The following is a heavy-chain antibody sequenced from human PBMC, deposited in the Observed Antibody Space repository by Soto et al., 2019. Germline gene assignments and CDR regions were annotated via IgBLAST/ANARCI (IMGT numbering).Heavy chain of an antibody. CDR2: IYYSGST. J-gene: IGHJ4*02. Sequence: QLQLQESGPGLVKPSETLSLTCTVSGGSISSSSYYWGWIRQPPGKGLEWIGSIYYSGSTYYNPSLKSRVTISVDTAKNQLSLELSSVTAADTAGYYCARGGGWSSNPFDYWGQGTLVTVSS. CDR3: ARGGGWSSNPFDY. D-gene: IGHD2-15*01. CDR1: GGSISSSSYY. V-gene: IGHV4-39*01.